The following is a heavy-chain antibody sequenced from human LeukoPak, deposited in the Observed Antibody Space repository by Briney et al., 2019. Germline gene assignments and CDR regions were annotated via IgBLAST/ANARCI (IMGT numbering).Heavy chain of an antibody. CDR1: GGSISSTSYY. CDR2: IYHSGST. J-gene: IGHJ6*02. Sequence: SETLSLTCTVSGGSISSTSYYWGWIRQPPGKGLEWIGYIYHSGSTYYNPSLKSRVTISVDRSKNQFSLKLSSVTAADTAVYYCARESDYGSELRMDYYYGMDVWGQGTTVTVSS. CDR3: ARESDYGSELRMDYYYGMDV. V-gene: IGHV4-39*07. D-gene: IGHD3-10*01.